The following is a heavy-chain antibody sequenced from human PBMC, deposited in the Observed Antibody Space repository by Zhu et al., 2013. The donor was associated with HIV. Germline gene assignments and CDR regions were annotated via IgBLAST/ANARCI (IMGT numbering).Heavy chain of an antibody. CDR2: INPNSGDT. Sequence: QVQLVQSGAEVKKPGASVKVSCKASGYTFTDYYMLWLRQAPGQGIEWVGWINPNSGDTNFAQMFQGRVTMTRDTSISTAYLELNILRSDDTAVYYCATSNIRVGATPYYYYYMDVWGKGTTVTVSS. V-gene: IGHV1-2*02. CDR3: ATSNIRVGATPYYYYYMDV. CDR1: GYTFTDYY. D-gene: IGHD1-26*01. J-gene: IGHJ6*03.